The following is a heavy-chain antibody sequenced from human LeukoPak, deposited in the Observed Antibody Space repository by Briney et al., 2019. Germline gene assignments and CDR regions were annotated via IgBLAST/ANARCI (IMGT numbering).Heavy chain of an antibody. CDR1: GYTFTSYD. Sequence: ASVKVSCKASGYTFTSYDINWVRQATGQGLEWMGWMNPNSGNTGYAQKFQGRVTMTRNTSISTAYMELSSLRSEDTAVYYCARVEETYGDYPDYWGQGTLVTVSS. CDR2: MNPNSGNT. J-gene: IGHJ4*02. D-gene: IGHD4-17*01. V-gene: IGHV1-8*01. CDR3: ARVEETYGDYPDY.